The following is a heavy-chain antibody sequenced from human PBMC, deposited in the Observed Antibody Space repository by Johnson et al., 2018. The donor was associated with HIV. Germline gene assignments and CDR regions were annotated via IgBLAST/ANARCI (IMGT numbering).Heavy chain of an antibody. V-gene: IGHV3-30*02. CDR3: AKDTVGGSYYDAFDI. J-gene: IGHJ3*02. Sequence: QEQLVESGGGVVQPGGSLRLSCAASGFTFSSYGMHWVRQAPGKGLEWVAFIRYDGSNKYYADSVKGRFTISRDNSKNTLYLQMNSLRAEDTAVYYCAKDTVGGSYYDAFDIWGQGTMVTVSS. D-gene: IGHD1-26*01. CDR2: IRYDGSNK. CDR1: GFTFSSYG.